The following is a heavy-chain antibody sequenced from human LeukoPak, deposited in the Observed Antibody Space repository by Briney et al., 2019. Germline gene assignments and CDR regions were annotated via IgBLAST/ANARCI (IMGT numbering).Heavy chain of an antibody. CDR3: ARAMSSGWYPDY. CDR1: GYSVSGGYY. J-gene: IGHJ4*02. D-gene: IGHD6-19*01. CDR2: MYHSGST. Sequence: SETLSLTCSVSGYSVSGGYYWGWSRQPPGKGLEWIASMYHSGSTYYNPSLKSRVTISVDRSKNQFSLKLSSVTAADTAVYYCARAMSSGWYPDYWGQGTLVTVSS. V-gene: IGHV4-38-2*02.